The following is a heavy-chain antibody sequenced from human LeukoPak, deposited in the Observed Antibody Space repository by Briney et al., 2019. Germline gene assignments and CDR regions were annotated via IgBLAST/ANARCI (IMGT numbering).Heavy chain of an antibody. CDR3: ARDSYSSSRNDY. CDR1: GFTFSSYS. CDR2: ISRGSRTI. D-gene: IGHD6-13*01. V-gene: IGHV3-48*01. J-gene: IGHJ4*02. Sequence: GGSLRLSCAASGFTFSSYSMNWVRQAPRKGLEWVSNISRGSRTIYYSDSVKGRFTISRDNAKNSLYLQMNSLRTEDTAVYFCARDSYSSSRNDYWGQGTLVTVSS.